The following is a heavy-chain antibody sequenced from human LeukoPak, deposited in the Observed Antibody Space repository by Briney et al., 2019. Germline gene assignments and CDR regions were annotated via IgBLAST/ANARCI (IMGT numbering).Heavy chain of an antibody. CDR3: AKSMTTVTTGFQH. CDR1: GFTFTTYS. Sequence: GXXLRLSCAASGFTFTTYSMNWVRQAPGKGLEWVSSISSSSSYIYYADSVKGRFTISRDNAKNSLYLHMNSLRAEDTAVYYCAKSMTTVTTGFQHWGQGTLVTVSS. V-gene: IGHV3-21*01. CDR2: ISSSSSYI. J-gene: IGHJ1*01. D-gene: IGHD4-17*01.